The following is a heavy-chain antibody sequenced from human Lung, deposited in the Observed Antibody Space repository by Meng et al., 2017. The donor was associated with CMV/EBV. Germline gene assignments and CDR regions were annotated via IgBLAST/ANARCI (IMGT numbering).Heavy chain of an antibody. J-gene: IGHJ6*02. CDR1: GFTFSSYS. D-gene: IGHD2-2*01. Sequence: GGSLRLXCAASGFTFSSYSMNWVRQAPGKGLEWVSSISTSSTYIYYSDTVRGRLTISRDNAKNSVYLQMNSLRAEDTAVYYCARERESGGYCSTTTCSKGYYYYGMDVWGQGTTVTVSS. CDR2: ISTSSTYI. V-gene: IGHV3-21*01. CDR3: ARERESGGYCSTTTCSKGYYYYGMDV.